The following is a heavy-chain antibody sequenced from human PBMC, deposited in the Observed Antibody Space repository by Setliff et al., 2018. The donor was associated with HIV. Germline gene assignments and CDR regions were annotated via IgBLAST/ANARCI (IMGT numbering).Heavy chain of an antibody. J-gene: IGHJ3*02. CDR3: TRQSPVAGSGAFDI. D-gene: IGHD6-19*01. V-gene: IGHV4-61*02. CDR1: GDSISSGGYY. Sequence: SETLSLTCTVSGDSISSGGYYWSWICQPAGQGLEWIGRIYTSGNTNYNPSTNYNPSHKSRIAISLETSRNQFSLRVTSVTATDTDVYYCTRQSPVAGSGAFDIWGQGTMVTVSS. CDR2: IYTSGNTNYNPST.